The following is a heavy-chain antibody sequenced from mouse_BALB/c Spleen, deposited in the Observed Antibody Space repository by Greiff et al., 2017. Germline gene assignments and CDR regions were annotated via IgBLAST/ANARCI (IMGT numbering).Heavy chain of an antibody. V-gene: IGHV1-12*01. J-gene: IGHJ2*01. CDR2: IYPGNGDT. D-gene: IGHD2-2*01. Sequence: QVQLQQPGAELVKPGASVKMSCKASGYTFTSYNMHWVKQTPGQGLEWIGAIYPGNGDTSYNQKFKGKATLTADKSSSTAYMQLSSLTSEDSAVYYCARRGIYYGYDGGFDYWGQGTTLTVSS. CDR3: ARRGIYYGYDGGFDY. CDR1: GYTFTSYN.